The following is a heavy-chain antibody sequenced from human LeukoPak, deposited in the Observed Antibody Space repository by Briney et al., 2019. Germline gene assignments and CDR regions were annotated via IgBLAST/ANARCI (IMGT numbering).Heavy chain of an antibody. CDR1: GGSISFYD. Sequence: SETLSLTCTVSGGSISFYDWSWIRQPPGKGLEWIGHIYPRGSTNYNPSLKSRVTISVDTSKNQFSLKVRSVTAADTAVYYCARHFAYSSSSYFDYWGQGSLVTVSS. CDR2: IYPRGST. J-gene: IGHJ4*02. D-gene: IGHD6-6*01. V-gene: IGHV4-59*01. CDR3: ARHFAYSSSSYFDY.